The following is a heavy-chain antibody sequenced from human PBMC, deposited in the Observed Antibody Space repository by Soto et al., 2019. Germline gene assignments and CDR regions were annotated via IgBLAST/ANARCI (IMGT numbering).Heavy chain of an antibody. Sequence: SETLSLTCTVSGGSISSYYWSWIRQPAGKGLEWIGRIYTSGSTNYNPSLKSRVTMSVDTSKNQFSLKLSSVTAADTAVYYCAATAIPQGGWYGDVGWFDPWGQGTLVTVSS. V-gene: IGHV4-4*07. J-gene: IGHJ5*02. CDR2: IYTSGST. D-gene: IGHD6-19*01. CDR3: AATAIPQGGWYGDVGWFDP. CDR1: GGSISSYY.